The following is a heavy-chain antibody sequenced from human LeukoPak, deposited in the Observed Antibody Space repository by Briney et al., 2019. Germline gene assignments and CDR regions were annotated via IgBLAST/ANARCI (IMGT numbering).Heavy chain of an antibody. CDR3: ARLRMVRGVNHGMDV. D-gene: IGHD3-10*01. CDR1: GGSFSGYY. J-gene: IGHJ6*04. V-gene: IGHV4-34*01. CDR2: INHSGST. Sequence: SETLSLTCAVYGGSFSGYYWSWIRQPPGKGLEWIGEINHSGSTNYNPSLKSRVTISVDTSKNQFSLKLSSVTAADTSVYDCARLRMVRGVNHGMDVWGKGTTVTVSS.